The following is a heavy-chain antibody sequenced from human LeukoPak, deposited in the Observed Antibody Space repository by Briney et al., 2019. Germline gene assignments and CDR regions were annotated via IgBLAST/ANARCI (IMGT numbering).Heavy chain of an antibody. CDR2: IGGNGGGT. J-gene: IGHJ4*02. CDR3: AKDSAKKYDDY. CDR1: GFTFNNYA. V-gene: IGHV3-23*01. D-gene: IGHD2/OR15-2a*01. Sequence: GGSPRLSCAASGFTFNNYAMSWVRQAPGKGLEGVSAIGGNGGGTYYADSVKGRFTISRDNSKNTLYLQMNGLRAEDTAVYYCAKDSAKKYDDYWGQGTLVTVSS.